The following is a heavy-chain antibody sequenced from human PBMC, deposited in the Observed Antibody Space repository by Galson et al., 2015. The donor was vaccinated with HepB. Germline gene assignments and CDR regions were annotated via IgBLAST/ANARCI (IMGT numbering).Heavy chain of an antibody. J-gene: IGHJ4*02. D-gene: IGHD1-26*01. V-gene: IGHV6-1*01. CDR2: TYYRSKWYN. Sequence: CAISGDSVSSNSAAWNWIRQSPSRGLEWLGRTYYRSKWYNDYALSVKSRISINPDTSKNQFSLQLNSVTPEDTAVYYCARWGGGSNHWGTFDYWGQGTLVTVSS. CDR1: GDSVSSNSAA. CDR3: ARWGGGSNHWGTFDY.